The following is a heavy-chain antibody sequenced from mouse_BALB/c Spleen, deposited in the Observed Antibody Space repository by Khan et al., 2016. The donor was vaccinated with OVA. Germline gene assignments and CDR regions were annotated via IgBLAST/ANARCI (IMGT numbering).Heavy chain of an antibody. J-gene: IGHJ2*01. D-gene: IGHD1-2*01. Sequence: EVKLLESGPGLVKPSQSLSLTCTVTGYSITSGYGWNWIRPSPGNKLEWMGYISYSGSPNYHPSLKRRISINLDTSKNQYCLQSNSVTTEDTATYYCARTASIKYWGQGTTLTVSS. CDR2: ISYSGSP. CDR3: ARTASIKY. V-gene: IGHV3-2*02. CDR1: GYSITSGYG.